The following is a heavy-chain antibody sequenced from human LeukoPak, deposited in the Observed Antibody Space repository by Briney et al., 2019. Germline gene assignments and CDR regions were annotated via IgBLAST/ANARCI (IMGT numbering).Heavy chain of an antibody. V-gene: IGHV4-34*01. CDR3: ASHAPEQQQLDIKLFDY. CDR2: INHSGST. CDR1: GGSISSYY. J-gene: IGHJ4*02. Sequence: SETLSLTCTVSGGSISSYYWSWIRQPPGKGMEWIGEINHSGSTNYNPSLKSRVTISVDTSKNQFSLKLSSVTAAGTAVYYCASHAPEQQQLDIKLFDYWGQGTLVTVSS. D-gene: IGHD6-6*01.